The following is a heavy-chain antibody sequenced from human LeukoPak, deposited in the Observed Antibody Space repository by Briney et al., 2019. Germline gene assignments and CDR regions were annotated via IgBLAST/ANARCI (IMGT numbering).Heavy chain of an antibody. Sequence: GGSLRLSCAASGFTFSGYGMRWVRQAPGKGLEWLSVIANDGKDKKYTESVKGRFTISRDNSKNTLYLQMNSLRVDDTAVYYCTKDRNRGPAAYDFDYWGPGTLITVSS. CDR1: GFTFSGYG. CDR3: TKDRNRGPAAYDFDY. D-gene: IGHD2-2*01. V-gene: IGHV3-30*18. CDR2: IANDGKDK. J-gene: IGHJ4*02.